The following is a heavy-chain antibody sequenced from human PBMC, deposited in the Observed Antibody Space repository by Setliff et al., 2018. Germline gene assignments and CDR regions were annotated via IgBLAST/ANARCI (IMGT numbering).Heavy chain of an antibody. CDR2: IYTSGGT. Sequence: LSLTCTVSGDSMNDNHWTWMRQPPGKGLEWIGYIYTSGGTNYNPPLKSRVTISVDMTENQFSLILRSVVAADTAVYYCARGVSGVSWTPRYWGRGTLVTVSS. J-gene: IGHJ4*02. CDR3: ARGVSGVSWTPRY. D-gene: IGHD6-25*01. V-gene: IGHV4-4*08. CDR1: GDSMNDNH.